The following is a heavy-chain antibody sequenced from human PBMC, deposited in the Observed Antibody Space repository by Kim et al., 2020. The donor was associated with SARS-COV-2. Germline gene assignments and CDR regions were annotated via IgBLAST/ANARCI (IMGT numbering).Heavy chain of an antibody. Sequence: SVKVSCKASGFTFTSSAVQWVRQARGQRLEWIGWIVVGSGNTNYAQKFQERVTITRDMSTSTAYMELSSLRSEDTAVYYCAAGVMRTIFGVVITGVYFDYWGQGTLVTVSS. V-gene: IGHV1-58*01. CDR2: IVVGSGNT. J-gene: IGHJ4*02. CDR1: GFTFTSSA. CDR3: AAGVMRTIFGVVITGVYFDY. D-gene: IGHD3-3*01.